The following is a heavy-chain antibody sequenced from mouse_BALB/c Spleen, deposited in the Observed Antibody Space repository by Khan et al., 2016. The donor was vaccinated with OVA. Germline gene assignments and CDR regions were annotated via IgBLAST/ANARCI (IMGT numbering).Heavy chain of an antibody. CDR3: AITTVVRYYAMDY. V-gene: IGHV14-3*02. D-gene: IGHD1-1*01. Sequence: VQLKESGAELVKPGASVKLSCTASGFNIKDTYMHWVKQRPEQGLEWIGRIDPANGNTKYDPKFQGKATITADTSSNTAYLQLSSLTSEDTAVYYCAITTVVRYYAMDYWGQGTSVTVSS. CDR2: IDPANGNT. CDR1: GFNIKDTY. J-gene: IGHJ4*01.